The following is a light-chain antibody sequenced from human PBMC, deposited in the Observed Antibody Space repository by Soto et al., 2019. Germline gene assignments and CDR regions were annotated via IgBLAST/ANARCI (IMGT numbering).Light chain of an antibody. CDR3: AAWDDTLNGWV. CDR2: SNN. Sequence: QSVLTQPPSASGTPGQGVTISCSGSTSTIGSNFVIWYQQLPGTATKLLIYSNNKRPSGVPDRFSGSKSGTSASLAISGLQSEDEADYYCAAWDDTLNGWVFGGGTKLTVL. J-gene: IGLJ3*02. CDR1: TSTIGSNF. V-gene: IGLV1-44*01.